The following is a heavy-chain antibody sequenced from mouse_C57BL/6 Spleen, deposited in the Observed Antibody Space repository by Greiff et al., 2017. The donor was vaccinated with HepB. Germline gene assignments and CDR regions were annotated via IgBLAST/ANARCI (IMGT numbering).Heavy chain of an antibody. V-gene: IGHV1-82*01. CDR1: GYAFSSSW. Sequence: QVQLQQSGPELVKPGASVKISCKASGYAFSSSWMNWVKQRPGKGLEWIGRIYPGDGDTNYNGKFKGKATLTADKSSSTAYMQLSSLTSEDSAVYFCARNHYGSFYFDYWGQGTTLTVSS. D-gene: IGHD1-1*01. CDR2: IYPGDGDT. J-gene: IGHJ2*01. CDR3: ARNHYGSFYFDY.